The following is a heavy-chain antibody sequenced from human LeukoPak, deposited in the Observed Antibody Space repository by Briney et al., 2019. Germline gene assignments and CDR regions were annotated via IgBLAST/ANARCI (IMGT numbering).Heavy chain of an antibody. J-gene: IGHJ2*01. V-gene: IGHV4-34*01. CDR3: ARGDFWSGYSWHWYFDL. Sequence: SETLSLTCAVYGGSFSGYYWSWIRQPPGKGLEWIGEINHSGSTDYNPSLKSRVTISVDTSKNQFSLKLSSVTAADTAVYYCARGDFWSGYSWHWYFDLWGRGTLVTVSP. CDR1: GGSFSGYY. D-gene: IGHD3-3*01. CDR2: INHSGST.